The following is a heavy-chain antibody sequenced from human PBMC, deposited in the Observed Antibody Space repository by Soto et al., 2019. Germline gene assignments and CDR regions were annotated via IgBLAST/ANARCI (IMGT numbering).Heavy chain of an antibody. Sequence: PGGSLRLSCVGSGFTFSTYSINWVRQAPGKGLEWVSSISTRSDIYYADSVKGRFTISRDNAKNSVSLQMNSLRAEDTAVYYCAREYTAWPLAYGLDVWGQGTTVTVSS. CDR2: ISTRSDI. CDR1: GFTFSTYS. J-gene: IGHJ6*02. D-gene: IGHD2-2*02. CDR3: AREYTAWPLAYGLDV. V-gene: IGHV3-21*01.